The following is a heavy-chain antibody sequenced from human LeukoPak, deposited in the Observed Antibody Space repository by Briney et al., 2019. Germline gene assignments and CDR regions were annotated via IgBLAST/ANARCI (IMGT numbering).Heavy chain of an antibody. D-gene: IGHD4-23*01. V-gene: IGHV3-30*18. CDR1: GFTLSSYG. CDR2: ILYDGSNK. CDR3: AKAYGGNGNDAFDI. J-gene: IGHJ3*02. Sequence: PGRSLRLSCAASGFTLSSYGMHWVRQAPGKGLEWVALILYDGSNKYYADSVKGRFTISRDNSKNTLYLQMNSLRAEDTAVYYCAKAYGGNGNDAFDIWGQGTMVTVSS.